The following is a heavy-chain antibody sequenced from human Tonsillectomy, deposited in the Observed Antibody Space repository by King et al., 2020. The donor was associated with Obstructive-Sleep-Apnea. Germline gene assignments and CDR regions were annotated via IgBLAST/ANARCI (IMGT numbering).Heavy chain of an antibody. CDR2: INHSGST. D-gene: IGHD6-13*01. Sequence: VQLQQWGAGLLKPSETLSLTCGVYGGPFSGYYWTWLRQPPGKGLEWIGEINHSGSTNYNPSLKSRVTISVDTSKNQFSLTLSSVTAADTAVYYCARGARYSNSWMTMDWFDPWGQGTLVTVSS. J-gene: IGHJ5*02. CDR1: GGPFSGYY. CDR3: ARGARYSNSWMTMDWFDP. V-gene: IGHV4-34*01.